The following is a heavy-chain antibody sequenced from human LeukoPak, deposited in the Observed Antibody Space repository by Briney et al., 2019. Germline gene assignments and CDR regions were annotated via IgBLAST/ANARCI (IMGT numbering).Heavy chain of an antibody. CDR3: VANMEKDMDV. J-gene: IGHJ6*04. CDR1: GLTFSTYA. Sequence: GGSLRLSSAVSGLTFSTYAMSWVRQAPGRGLEWVSSISGNGDTTYYADSVRGRFTISRDNSKKTAYLQMNSLRAEDTAVYYGVANMEKDMDVLGKGTTVTVSS. V-gene: IGHV3-23*01. CDR2: ISGNGDTT. D-gene: IGHD2-21*01.